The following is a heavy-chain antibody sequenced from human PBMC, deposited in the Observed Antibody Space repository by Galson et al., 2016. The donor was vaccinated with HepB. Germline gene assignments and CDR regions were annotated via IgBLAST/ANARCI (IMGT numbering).Heavy chain of an antibody. CDR2: IYHSGST. CDR3: ARTEFGIVEATTSIVGH. D-gene: IGHD1-26*01. V-gene: IGHV4-4*01. J-gene: IGHJ5*02. CDR1: GFTFSNAW. Sequence: SLRLSCAASGFTFSNAWMSWVRQAPGKGLEWIGEIYHSGSTNYNPSLKSRVTISLDKSESQFSLKLTSVTAADTAVYCCARTEFGIVEATTSIVGHWGQGTLVTVSS.